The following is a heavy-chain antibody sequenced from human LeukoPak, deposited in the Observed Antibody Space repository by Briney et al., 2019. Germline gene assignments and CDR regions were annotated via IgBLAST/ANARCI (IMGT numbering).Heavy chain of an antibody. Sequence: SETLSLTCTVSGGSISSGGYYWSWIRQHPGKGLEWIGYIYYSGSTYYNPSLKSRVTISVDTSKNQFSLKLSSVTAADTAVYYCARSVPPYAYYYDSSGATDAFDIRGQGTMVTVSS. CDR1: GGSISSGGYY. D-gene: IGHD3-22*01. J-gene: IGHJ3*02. V-gene: IGHV4-31*03. CDR2: IYYSGST. CDR3: ARSVPPYAYYYDSSGATDAFDI.